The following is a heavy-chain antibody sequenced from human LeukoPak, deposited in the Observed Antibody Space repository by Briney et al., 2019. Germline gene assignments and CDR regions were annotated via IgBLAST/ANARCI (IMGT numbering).Heavy chain of an antibody. J-gene: IGHJ5*02. CDR1: GGSISSYY. V-gene: IGHV4-59*01. Sequence: SETLSLTCTVSGGSISSYYWSWIRQPPGKGLEWIGYIYYSGSTNYNPSLKSRVTISVDTSKNQFSLKLSSVTAADTAVYYCAREDYDFWSGSGGWFDPGGQGTLVTVSS. D-gene: IGHD3-3*01. CDR3: AREDYDFWSGSGGWFDP. CDR2: IYYSGST.